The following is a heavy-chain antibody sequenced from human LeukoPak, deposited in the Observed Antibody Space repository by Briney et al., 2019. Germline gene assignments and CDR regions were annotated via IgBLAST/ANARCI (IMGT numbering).Heavy chain of an antibody. J-gene: IGHJ6*02. CDR2: INHSGST. D-gene: IGHD2-2*01. CDR3: ARDYCSSTSCYWGWGMDV. CDR1: GGSFSGYY. V-gene: IGHV4-34*01. Sequence: SETLSLTCAVYGGSFSGYYWTWIRKPPGKGLEWIGEINHSGSTNYNQSLKSRVTISVDTSKNQLSLKLSSVTAADTAVYYCARDYCSSTSCYWGWGMDVWGQGTTVTVSS.